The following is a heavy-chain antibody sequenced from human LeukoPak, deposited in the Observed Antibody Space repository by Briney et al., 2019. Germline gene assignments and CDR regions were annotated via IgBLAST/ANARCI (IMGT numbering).Heavy chain of an antibody. D-gene: IGHD3-10*01. V-gene: IGHV3-48*03. CDR2: ISSSGSTI. CDR3: AREGALWFGESRAFDI. Sequence: GGSLRLSCAAFGFTFSSYEMNWVRQAPGKGLEWVSYISSSGSTIYYADSVKGRFTISRDNAKNSLYLQMNSLRAEDTAVYYCAREGALWFGESRAFDIWGQGTMVTVSS. J-gene: IGHJ3*02. CDR1: GFTFSSYE.